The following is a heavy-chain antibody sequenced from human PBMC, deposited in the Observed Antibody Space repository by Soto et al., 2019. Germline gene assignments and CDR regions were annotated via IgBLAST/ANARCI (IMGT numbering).Heavy chain of an antibody. CDR3: ARVDGYDILTGYYNNWFDP. CDR1: GGTFSSYT. J-gene: IGHJ5*02. V-gene: IGHV1-69*02. Sequence: QVQLVQSGAEVKKPGSSVKVSCKASGGTFSSYTISWVRQAPGQGLEWMGRIIPILGIANYAQKFQGRVTITADKSTSTAYRELSSLRSEDTAVYYCARVDGYDILTGYYNNWFDPWGQGTLVTVSS. D-gene: IGHD3-9*01. CDR2: IIPILGIA.